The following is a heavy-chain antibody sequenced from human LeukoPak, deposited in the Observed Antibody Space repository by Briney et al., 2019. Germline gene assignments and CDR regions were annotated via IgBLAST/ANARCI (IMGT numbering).Heavy chain of an antibody. J-gene: IGHJ6*02. V-gene: IGHV4-34*01. Sequence: PSETLSLTCTVSGGSISSYYWSWIRQPPGKGLEWIGEINHSGSTNYNPSLKSRVTISVDTSKNQFSLKLSSVTAADTAVYYCARTRVYPSYYYYYGMDVWGQGTTVTVSS. CDR2: INHSGST. CDR1: GGSISSYY. CDR3: ARTRVYPSYYYYYGMDV.